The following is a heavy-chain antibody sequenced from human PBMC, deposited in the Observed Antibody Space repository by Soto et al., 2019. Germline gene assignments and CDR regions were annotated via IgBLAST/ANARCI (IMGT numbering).Heavy chain of an antibody. CDR2: ITSGTSYI. Sequence: EVQLVESGGGLVKPGGSLRLSCAASGFTFSGYNMNWVRQAPGRGLEWVSSITSGTSYIYYADSVKGRFTISRDNANNSLYLQMTSLRAEDTAVYFCARNYGTGSPIYYYGMDVWGQGTTVIVSS. D-gene: IGHD3-10*01. CDR1: GFTFSGYN. J-gene: IGHJ6*02. CDR3: ARNYGTGSPIYYYGMDV. V-gene: IGHV3-21*01.